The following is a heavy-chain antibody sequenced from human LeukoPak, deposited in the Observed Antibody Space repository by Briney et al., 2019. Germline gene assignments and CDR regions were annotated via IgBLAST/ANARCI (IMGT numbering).Heavy chain of an antibody. Sequence: SETPSLTCTVSGGSVSSTNYYWGWIRQSPGKGLEWIGSIYYTGSTYYNPSLRSRVTISVDTSKNQFSLKLTSVTAADTAVYYCARHRGYCSGSRCYSVWFDPWGQGTLVTVSS. CDR2: IYYTGST. V-gene: IGHV4-39*01. D-gene: IGHD2-15*01. CDR3: ARHRGYCSGSRCYSVWFDP. J-gene: IGHJ5*02. CDR1: GGSVSSTNYY.